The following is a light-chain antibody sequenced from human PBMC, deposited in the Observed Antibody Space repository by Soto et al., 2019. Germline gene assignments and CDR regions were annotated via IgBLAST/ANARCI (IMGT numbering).Light chain of an antibody. CDR3: SSYPNSASPCV. CDR2: EVS. J-gene: IGLJ1*01. CDR1: SSDVGGYNS. Sequence: QSVVTHPASLSGYPGQSSTISCTGTSSDVGGYNSVSWYQHHPGKAPKLMIYEVSNRPSGVSNRFSGSKSGNTASLAISGLQAEDEADYYCSSYPNSASPCVFGPGTKVTLL. V-gene: IGLV2-14*01.